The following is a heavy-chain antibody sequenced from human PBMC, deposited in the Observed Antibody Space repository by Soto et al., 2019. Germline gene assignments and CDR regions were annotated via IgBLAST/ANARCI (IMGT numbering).Heavy chain of an antibody. Sequence: QVHLEESGGGLVKPGGSLRLSCTASGFTFSDYYMSWIRQAPGKGLEWLAYISGSGSTTYYTDSVKGRFAISRDNARTSLYLQINSLRVEDSAVYYCARSSLTYFEFWGQGTLFTVSS. J-gene: IGHJ4*02. CDR1: GFTFSDYY. V-gene: IGHV3-11*01. CDR3: ARSSLTYFEF. CDR2: ISGSGSTT.